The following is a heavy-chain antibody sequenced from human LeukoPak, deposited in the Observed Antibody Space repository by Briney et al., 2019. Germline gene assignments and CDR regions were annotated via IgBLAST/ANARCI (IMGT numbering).Heavy chain of an antibody. Sequence: PGGSLRLSCAASGFTFTTYTMNWVRQAPGKGLEWVSSISSSSSYIYYADSVKGRFTISRDNAKNSLYLQMNSLRAEDTAVYYCARDLGQYYDTSDNWFDPWGQGTLVTVSS. CDR2: ISSSSSYI. CDR1: GFTFTTYT. J-gene: IGHJ5*02. D-gene: IGHD3-22*01. V-gene: IGHV3-21*01. CDR3: ARDLGQYYDTSDNWFDP.